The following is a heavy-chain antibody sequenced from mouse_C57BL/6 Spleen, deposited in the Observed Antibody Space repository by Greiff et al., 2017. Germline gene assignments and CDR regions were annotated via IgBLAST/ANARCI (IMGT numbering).Heavy chain of an antibody. J-gene: IGHJ3*01. D-gene: IGHD2-4*01. Sequence: EVKVVESEGGLVQPGSSLKLSCTASGFTFSDYYMAWVRQVPEKGLEWVANINYDGSSTYYLDSLKSRFIISRDNAKNILYLQMSRLKSEDTATYYCARDDDYHGGFAYWGQGTLVTVSA. V-gene: IGHV5-16*01. CDR1: GFTFSDYY. CDR2: INYDGSST. CDR3: ARDDDYHGGFAY.